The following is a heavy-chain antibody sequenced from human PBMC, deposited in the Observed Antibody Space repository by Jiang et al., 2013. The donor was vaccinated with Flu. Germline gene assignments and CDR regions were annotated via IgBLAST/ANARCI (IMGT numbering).Heavy chain of an antibody. J-gene: IGHJ5*02. V-gene: IGHV4-59*01. CDR2: LSYIGRD. D-gene: IGHD3-22*01. Sequence: PSETLFLTCTVSGGSISNYRWSWIRQPPGQGLEWIGYLSYIGRDNYNPSLRSRVTISGDTSKNQFSLTLNSVTAADTAVYYCARQPHYYDSSGHSSFGWFDPWGQGTLVIVSS. CDR3: ARQPHYYDSSGHSSFGWFDP. CDR1: GGSISNYR.